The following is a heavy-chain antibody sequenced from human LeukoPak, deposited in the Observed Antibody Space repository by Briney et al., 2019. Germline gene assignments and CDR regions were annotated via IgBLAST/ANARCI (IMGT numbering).Heavy chain of an antibody. J-gene: IGHJ5*02. V-gene: IGHV1-46*01. D-gene: IGHD3-10*01. CDR3: AKDQGLWFEVGWFDP. CDR2: INPSGGST. Sequence: ASVKVPCKASGYTFTSYYMHWVRQAPGQGLEWMGIINPSGGSTSYAQKFQGRVTMTRDTSTSTVYMELSSLRSEDTAVYYCAKDQGLWFEVGWFDPWGQGTLVTVSS. CDR1: GYTFTSYY.